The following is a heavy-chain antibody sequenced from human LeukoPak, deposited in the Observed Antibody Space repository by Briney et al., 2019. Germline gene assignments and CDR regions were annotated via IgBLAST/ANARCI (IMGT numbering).Heavy chain of an antibody. V-gene: IGHV4-39*01. CDR1: GGSISSSSYY. Sequence: SSETLSLTCTVSGGSISSSSYYWGWIRQPPGKGLEWIGSIYYSGSTYYNPSLKSRVTISVDTSKNQFSLKLSSVTAADTAVYYCATYYVWSSSKSYYFDYWGQGTLVTVSS. CDR3: ATYYVWSSSKSYYFDY. CDR2: IYYSGST. J-gene: IGHJ4*02. D-gene: IGHD3-10*02.